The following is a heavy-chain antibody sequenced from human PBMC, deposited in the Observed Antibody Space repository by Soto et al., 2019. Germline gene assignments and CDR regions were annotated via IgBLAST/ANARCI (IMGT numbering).Heavy chain of an antibody. CDR3: ARDRYCSGGSCSLSFQH. CDR1: GYTFTTYA. J-gene: IGHJ1*01. CDR2: INAGNGNT. D-gene: IGHD2-15*01. Sequence: QVQLVQSGAEVKKPGASVKVSCKASGYTFTTYAMHWVRQAPGQRLEWMGWINAGNGNTKYSQRFQGRVTITRDTAXSXXYMELSSLRSEDTAVYYCARDRYCSGGSCSLSFQHWGQGTLVSVSS. V-gene: IGHV1-3*01.